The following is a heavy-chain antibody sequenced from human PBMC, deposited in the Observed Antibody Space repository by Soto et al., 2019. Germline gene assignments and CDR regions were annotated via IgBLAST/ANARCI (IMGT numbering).Heavy chain of an antibody. CDR3: STDKTFGGSMGSAFDS. J-gene: IGHJ4*02. D-gene: IGHD3-16*01. CDR1: GFTFNNDG. Sequence: QVQVVGSGGGVVQHGTSLRLSCATSGFTFNNDGMHWVRQAPGKGLEWVAVIWNDASHKYYADSVEGRFTISRENSKNTLYLQISILRGELIAVYDCSTDKTFGGSMGSAFDSWGQGTLVTVSS. V-gene: IGHV3-33*01. CDR2: IWNDASHK.